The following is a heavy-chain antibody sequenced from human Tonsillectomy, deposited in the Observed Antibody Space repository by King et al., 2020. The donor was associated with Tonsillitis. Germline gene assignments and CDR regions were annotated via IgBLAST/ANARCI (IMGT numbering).Heavy chain of an antibody. CDR3: ARDGFGYSGSYFGAFDI. V-gene: IGHV4-61*02. CDR2: ISTSGTT. CDR1: GDSISSGIYY. D-gene: IGHD1-26*01. J-gene: IGHJ3*02. Sequence: QLQESGPGLVKPSQNLSVSCIVSGDSISSGIYYWSWIRQSAGKGLEWIGRISTSGTTNYNPSLKSRVTISIDKPKNQFSLKLTSVTAADTAVYYCARDGFGYSGSYFGAFDIWGQGTLVTVSS.